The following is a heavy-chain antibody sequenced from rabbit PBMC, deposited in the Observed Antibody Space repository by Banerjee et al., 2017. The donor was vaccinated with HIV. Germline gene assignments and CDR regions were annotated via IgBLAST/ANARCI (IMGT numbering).Heavy chain of an antibody. D-gene: IGHD8-1*01. CDR3: AREMNGDSYYIT. CDR1: GFTISSYH. CDR2: INTSSGNT. V-gene: IGHV1S40*01. Sequence: QSLEESGGDLVTPGGTLTLTCTASGFTISSYHMCWVRQAPGKGLEWIACINTSSGNTVYASWAKGRFTISKTSSTTVTLQMTSLTAADTATYFCAREMNGDSYYITWGQGTLVTVS. J-gene: IGHJ4*01.